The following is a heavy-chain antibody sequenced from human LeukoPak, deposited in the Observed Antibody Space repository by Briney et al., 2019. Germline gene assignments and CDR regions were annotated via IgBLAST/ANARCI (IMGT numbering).Heavy chain of an antibody. CDR2: IWYXGXNK. D-gene: IGHD3-16*02. J-gene: IGHJ3*02. Sequence: GAVIWYXGXNKYYADSVHGQFTISTDNSKTTLYLQMNSLRAEATAVYYCARERAEDDYVWGSYHLTGAFDIWGQGTMVTVSS. CDR3: ARERAEDDYVWGSYHLTGAFDI. V-gene: IGHV3-33*01.